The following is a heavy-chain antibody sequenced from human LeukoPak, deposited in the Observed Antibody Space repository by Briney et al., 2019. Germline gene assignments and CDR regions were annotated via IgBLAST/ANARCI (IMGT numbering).Heavy chain of an antibody. Sequence: PGGSLRLSCAASGFIVSNNYMSWIRQAPGRGLEWVSVIYSGGSTYYADSVKGRFTISRDKSKNTLYLQMNNLRAEDTAVYYCASTQRGDYFDYWGQGTLVTVSS. D-gene: IGHD2-15*01. V-gene: IGHV3-66*01. CDR1: GFIVSNNY. CDR2: IYSGGST. CDR3: ASTQRGDYFDY. J-gene: IGHJ4*02.